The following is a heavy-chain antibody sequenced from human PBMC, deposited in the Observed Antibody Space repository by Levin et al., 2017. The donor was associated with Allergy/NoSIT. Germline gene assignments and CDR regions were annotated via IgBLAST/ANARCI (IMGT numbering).Heavy chain of an antibody. Sequence: GESLKISCAASGFTFNNYWMSWLRLSPGKGLEWVANIKPDGSDKYYADSVNGRFTISRDNAKNSLYLQVISLRVEDTAVYYCAKSPTYSSGSVFDYWGQGTLVTVFS. D-gene: IGHD5-18*01. CDR3: AKSPTYSSGSVFDY. J-gene: IGHJ4*02. V-gene: IGHV3-7*03. CDR1: GFTFNNYW. CDR2: IKPDGSDK.